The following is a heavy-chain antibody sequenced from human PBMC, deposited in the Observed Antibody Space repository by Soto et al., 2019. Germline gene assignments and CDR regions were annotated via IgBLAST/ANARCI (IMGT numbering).Heavy chain of an antibody. CDR2: ISYDGSNA. J-gene: IGHJ4*02. V-gene: IGHV3-30*18. CDR1: GISFSDYG. D-gene: IGHD3-22*01. Sequence: QVQLVESGGGVVQPGRSLSLSCAASGISFSDYGMHWVRQDPVKGLEWVAVISYDGSNAHYADSVRGRFTISRDNSKNTMYLQMNSLRGEDAAVYYCAKDIGGHMTQQLLLYYFDYWGKGTLVTVSS. CDR3: AKDIGGHMTQQLLLYYFDY.